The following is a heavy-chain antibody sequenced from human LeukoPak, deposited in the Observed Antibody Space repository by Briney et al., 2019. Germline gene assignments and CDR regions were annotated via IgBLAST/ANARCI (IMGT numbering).Heavy chain of an antibody. V-gene: IGHV3-15*01. J-gene: IGHJ3*02. CDR1: GFTFTNAW. Sequence: GGSLRLSCAASGFTFTNAWMSWVRQAPGKGLEWVGRIKSKTDGGTTDYAAPVKGRFTISRDDSKNTLNLQMNSLRAEDTAVYYCARDLSPEWFGEWAFDIWGQGTMVTVSS. CDR3: ARDLSPEWFGEWAFDI. CDR2: IKSKTDGGTT. D-gene: IGHD3-10*01.